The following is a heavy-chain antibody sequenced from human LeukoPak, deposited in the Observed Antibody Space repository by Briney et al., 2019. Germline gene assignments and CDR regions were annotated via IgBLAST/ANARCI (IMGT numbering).Heavy chain of an antibody. Sequence: GGSLRLSCAASGFTFSSYWMHWVRQAPGKGLEWVSAISGSGGSTYYADSVKGRFTISRDNSKNTLYLQMNSLRAEDTAVYYCAKDSEGYCGGDCYFDYWGQGTLVTVSS. V-gene: IGHV3-23*01. CDR3: AKDSEGYCGGDCYFDY. CDR2: ISGSGGST. J-gene: IGHJ4*02. D-gene: IGHD2-21*02. CDR1: GFTFSSYW.